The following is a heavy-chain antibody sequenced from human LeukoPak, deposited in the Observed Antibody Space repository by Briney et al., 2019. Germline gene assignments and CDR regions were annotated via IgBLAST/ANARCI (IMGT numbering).Heavy chain of an antibody. Sequence: PGTSLRLSCAASEFTFGTYAMHWVRQAPGKGLEWVAVMSHDGSDIHYADSVKGRFTISGDNSKNTLYLQMNSLRVEDTAVYYCVRDDFGSMDVWGQGTTVTVSS. J-gene: IGHJ6*02. D-gene: IGHD3-10*01. CDR1: EFTFGTYA. V-gene: IGHV3-30-3*01. CDR3: VRDDFGSMDV. CDR2: MSHDGSDI.